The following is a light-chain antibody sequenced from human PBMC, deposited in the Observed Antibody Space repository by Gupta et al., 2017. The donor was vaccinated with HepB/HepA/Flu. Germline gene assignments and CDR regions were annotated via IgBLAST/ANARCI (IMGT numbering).Light chain of an antibody. J-gene: IGKJ4*01. Sequence: DIQMTQSPSSLSASVGDRVTITCRASQSISTYLNWYQQKPGKAPKLLIYGTSSWLSGVPSRFSGSGYGKDLTLTISGRQPEDFATYYCQQSYSNTPNTFGGGTKVDVK. CDR2: GTS. CDR3: QQSYSNTPNT. V-gene: IGKV1-39*01. CDR1: QSISTY.